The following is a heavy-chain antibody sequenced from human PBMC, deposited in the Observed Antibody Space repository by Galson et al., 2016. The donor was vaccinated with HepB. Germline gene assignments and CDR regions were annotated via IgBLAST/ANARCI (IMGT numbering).Heavy chain of an antibody. CDR3: ARDASGDY. D-gene: IGHD3-10*01. J-gene: IGHJ4*02. V-gene: IGHV3-48*01. Sequence: RLSCAASGFTFSSYSMNWVRQAPGKGLEWVSYISSSANMKYYADSVKGRFTISRDNAKNSLYLQMNSLRAEDTAVYYCARDASGDYWGQGTLVTVSS. CDR1: GFTFSSYS. CDR2: ISSSANMK.